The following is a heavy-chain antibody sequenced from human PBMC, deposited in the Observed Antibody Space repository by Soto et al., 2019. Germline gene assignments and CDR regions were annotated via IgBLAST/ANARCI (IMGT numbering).Heavy chain of an antibody. V-gene: IGHV3-23*01. D-gene: IGHD2-15*01. Sequence: GGSLRLSCAASGFTFSSYAMSWVRQAPGKGLEWVSAISGSGGSTYYADSVKGRFTISRGNSKNTLYLQMNSLRAEETAVYYCAKALGYCSGGSCYSEHPRNSAFDYWGQGTLVTVSS. CDR1: GFTFSSYA. CDR3: AKALGYCSGGSCYSEHPRNSAFDY. CDR2: ISGSGGST. J-gene: IGHJ4*02.